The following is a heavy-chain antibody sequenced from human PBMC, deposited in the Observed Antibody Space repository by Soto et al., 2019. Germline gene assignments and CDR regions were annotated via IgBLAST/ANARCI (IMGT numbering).Heavy chain of an antibody. J-gene: IGHJ4*02. D-gene: IGHD2-2*01. CDR1: GFTFSDYG. CDR2: ISYDGYIK. CDR3: AKEVQGYQLLVDY. Sequence: QVQLEESGGGVVQPGRSLRLSCAASGFTFSDYGIHWVRQAPGKGLEWVAVISYDGYIKYYADSGKDRFSTSRDNSKNTLYLQMNSLRTEVTAVYDCAKEVQGYQLLVDYWRQGTLVIVSS. V-gene: IGHV3-30*18.